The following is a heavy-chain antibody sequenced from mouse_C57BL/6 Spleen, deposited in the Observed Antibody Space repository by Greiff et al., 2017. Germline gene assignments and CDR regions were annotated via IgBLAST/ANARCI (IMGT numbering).Heavy chain of an antibody. J-gene: IGHJ1*03. CDR3: AREGYGNHGYFDV. CDR1: GYSFTDYN. CDR2: INPNYGTT. D-gene: IGHD2-1*01. V-gene: IGHV1-39*01. Sequence: VHVKQSGPELVKPGASVKISCKASGYSFTDYNMNWVKQSNGKSLEWIGVINPNYGTTSYNQKFKGKATLTVDQSSSTAYMQLNSLTSEDSAVYYCAREGYGNHGYFDVWGTGTTVTVSS.